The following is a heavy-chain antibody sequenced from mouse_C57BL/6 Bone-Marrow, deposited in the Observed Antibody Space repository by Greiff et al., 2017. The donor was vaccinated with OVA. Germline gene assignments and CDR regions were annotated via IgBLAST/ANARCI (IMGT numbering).Heavy chain of an antibody. Sequence: QVQLQQPGAELVQPGASVKMSCKASGYTFTSYWITWVKQRPGQGLEWIGDIYPGSGSTNYNEKFKSKATLTVDTSSSTAYMQLSSLTSEDSAVYYCAREFFSSTVVAKGCAYWGQGTLVTVSA. V-gene: IGHV1-55*01. CDR1: GYTFTSYW. CDR2: IYPGSGST. D-gene: IGHD1-1*01. J-gene: IGHJ3*01. CDR3: AREFFSSTVVAKGCAY.